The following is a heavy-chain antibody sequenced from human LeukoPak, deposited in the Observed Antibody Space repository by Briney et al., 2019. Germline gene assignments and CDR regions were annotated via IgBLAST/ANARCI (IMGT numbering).Heavy chain of an antibody. Sequence: ETLSLTCAVSGGSISSSNWWSWVRQPPGKGLEWVANIKQDGSEKSYVESVRGRFTISRDNAKNSLYLQLNSLRAEDTALYYCARDNPPDYWGQGTLVTVSS. J-gene: IGHJ4*02. CDR3: ARDNPPDY. V-gene: IGHV3-7*03. CDR1: GGSISSSNW. CDR2: IKQDGSEK.